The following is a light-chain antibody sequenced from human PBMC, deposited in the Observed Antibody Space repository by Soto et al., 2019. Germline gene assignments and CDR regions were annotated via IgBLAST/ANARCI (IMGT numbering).Light chain of an antibody. CDR2: GAS. CDR1: QSVSSTY. CDR3: QQYVTPSRS. Sequence: EIVLTQSPGTLSLSPGERATLSCRASQSVSSTYLAWYQQKPGQTPRLLIFGASSRASGIPDRFSGSGGTDFTLNISRLEPEDFAVYFCQQYVTPSRSFGQGTKLEIK. J-gene: IGKJ2*01. V-gene: IGKV3-20*01.